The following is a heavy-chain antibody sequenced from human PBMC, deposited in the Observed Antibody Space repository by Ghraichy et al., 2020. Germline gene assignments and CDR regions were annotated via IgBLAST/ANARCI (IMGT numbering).Heavy chain of an antibody. CDR2: ISYDGSNK. J-gene: IGHJ5*02. CDR1: GFTFSSYA. V-gene: IGHV3-30*04. CDR3: ARGERYSSSWYWFDP. D-gene: IGHD6-13*01. Sequence: GGSLRLSCAASGFTFSSYAMHWVRQAPGKGLEWVAVISYDGSNKYYADSVKDRFTISRDNSKNTLYLQMNSLRAEDTAVYYCARGERYSSSWYWFDPWGQGTLVTVSS.